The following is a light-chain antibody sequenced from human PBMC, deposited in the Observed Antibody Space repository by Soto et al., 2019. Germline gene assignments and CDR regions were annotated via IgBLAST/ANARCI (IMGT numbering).Light chain of an antibody. J-gene: IGKJ2*01. Sequence: EIVLTQSPGTLSLSPGERATLSCRASQSVSSSYLAWYQQKPGQAPRLLIYGTSSRPTGIPDRFSGSGSGTDFTRTISRLEPEDFAVYYCQQYGSSPSTFGQGTKLEIK. CDR1: QSVSSSY. CDR2: GTS. CDR3: QQYGSSPST. V-gene: IGKV3-20*01.